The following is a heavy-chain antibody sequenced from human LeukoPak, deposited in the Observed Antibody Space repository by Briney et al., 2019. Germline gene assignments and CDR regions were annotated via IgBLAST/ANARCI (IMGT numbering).Heavy chain of an antibody. D-gene: IGHD5-24*01. CDR3: ARVDMATDHLDY. CDR1: GFTVITDY. J-gene: IGHJ4*02. CDR2: IYTGGRT. V-gene: IGHV3-66*01. Sequence: GGSLRLSCVASGFTVITDYMSWVRQAPGKGLEWVSVIYTGGRTYNADSVKGRFTISRDSSENTLYLQMNSLRVEDTAMYHCARVDMATDHLDYWGQGTLVTVSS.